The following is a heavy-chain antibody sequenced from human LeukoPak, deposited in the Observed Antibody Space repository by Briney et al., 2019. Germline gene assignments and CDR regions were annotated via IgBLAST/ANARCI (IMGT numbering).Heavy chain of an antibody. V-gene: IGHV1-69*01. Sequence: ASVTLSCTASGGTFSSYAISWVRQAPGQGLEWRGGIIPIFGTANYAQKFQGRVPITADDSTSTAYMELSSLRSEDTAVYYCAREMVRASGDDYWGQGTLVSVSS. CDR3: AREMVRASGDDY. CDR2: IIPIFGTA. J-gene: IGHJ4*02. D-gene: IGHD7-27*01. CDR1: GGTFSSYA.